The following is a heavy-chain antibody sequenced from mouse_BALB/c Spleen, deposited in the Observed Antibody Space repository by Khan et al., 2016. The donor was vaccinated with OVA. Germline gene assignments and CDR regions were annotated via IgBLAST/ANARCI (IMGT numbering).Heavy chain of an antibody. J-gene: IGHJ4*01. CDR2: INSGGST. Sequence: EVELVESGGGLVQPGGSLKLSCAASGFTFSSYAVSWIRQTPEKRLEWVASINSGGSTYYPASVKGRFTISRDDARNILYLQMSSLRSEDTAMYYCTRLVDYWGQGTSVTVSS. CDR3: TRLVDY. CDR1: GFTFSSYA. V-gene: IGHV5-6-5*01.